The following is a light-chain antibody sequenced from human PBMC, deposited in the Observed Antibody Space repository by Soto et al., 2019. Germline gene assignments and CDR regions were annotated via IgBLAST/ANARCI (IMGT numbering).Light chain of an antibody. CDR1: QTIFTY. CDR3: QHIFTVPFT. J-gene: IGKJ5*01. Sequence: DVQMSQSPSSLSASIGDRVTISCQASQTIFTYLNWYQQKPGKAPRLLIYAASTLRSGVPSRFSGSRSGTDFTLTISSLQPDDFATYFCQHIFTVPFTGGRGTRLEIK. CDR2: AAS. V-gene: IGKV1-39*01.